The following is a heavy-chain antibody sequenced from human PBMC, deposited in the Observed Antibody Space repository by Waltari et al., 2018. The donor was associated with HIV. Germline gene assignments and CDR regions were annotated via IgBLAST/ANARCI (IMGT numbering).Heavy chain of an antibody. CDR2: ISWNSGSI. D-gene: IGHD4-17*01. CDR1: GFTFDDYA. J-gene: IGHJ3*02. V-gene: IGHV3-9*01. CDR3: AKVGTTVTPGAFDI. Sequence: EVQLVESGGGLVQPGRSLRLSCAASGFTFDDYAMHWVRQAPGKGLGWVSGISWNSGSIGYADSVKGRFTISRDNAKNSLYLQMNSLRAEDTALYYCAKVGTTVTPGAFDIWGQGTMVTVSS.